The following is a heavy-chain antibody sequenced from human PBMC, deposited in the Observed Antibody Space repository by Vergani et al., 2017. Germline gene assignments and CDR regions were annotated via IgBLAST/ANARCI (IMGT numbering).Heavy chain of an antibody. Sequence: QVQLVESGGGVVQPGRSLTLSCAASGFTFSSYAMHWVRQAPGKGLEWVAVISYDGSNKYYADSVKGRFTIPRDNSKNTLYLQMNSLRAEDTAVYYCARQYSSSSGAFDYWGQGTLVTVSS. CDR3: ARQYSSSSGAFDY. CDR1: GFTFSSYA. V-gene: IGHV3-30-3*01. D-gene: IGHD6-6*01. CDR2: ISYDGSNK. J-gene: IGHJ4*02.